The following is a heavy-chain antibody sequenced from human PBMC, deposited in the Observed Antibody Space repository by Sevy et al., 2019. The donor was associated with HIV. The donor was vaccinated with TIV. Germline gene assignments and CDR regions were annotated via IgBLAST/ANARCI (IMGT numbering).Heavy chain of an antibody. CDR2: FDPEDGET. CDR1: GFTLSEVS. V-gene: IGHV1-24*01. J-gene: IGHJ4*02. CDR3: TITKDYYDNSGYTFDY. Sequence: ASVKVSCKVSGFTLSEVSMHWVRQAPGKGLEWMGTFDPEDGETIYAQKFQGRVTMTEDTSTDTAYMELSSLRSEDTAVFYCTITKDYYDNSGYTFDYWGQGTLVTVSS. D-gene: IGHD3-22*01.